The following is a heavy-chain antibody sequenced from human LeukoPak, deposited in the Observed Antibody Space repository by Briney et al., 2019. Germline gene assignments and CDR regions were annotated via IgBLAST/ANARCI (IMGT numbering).Heavy chain of an antibody. Sequence: SETLSLTCGVYGGSFSGYYWSWIRQPPGKGPEWIGEINHSGSTNYNPSLKSRVTISVDRSKSQFSLKLSSVTAADTAVYYCAREPRVAAPYYFDYWGQGILVTVSS. CDR1: GGSFSGYY. J-gene: IGHJ4*02. CDR3: AREPRVAAPYYFDY. CDR2: INHSGST. D-gene: IGHD3-10*01. V-gene: IGHV4-34*01.